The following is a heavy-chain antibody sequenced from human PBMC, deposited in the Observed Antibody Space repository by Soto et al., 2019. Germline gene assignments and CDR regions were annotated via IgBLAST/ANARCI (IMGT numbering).Heavy chain of an antibody. CDR3: ARYDTMFRGDYYYGMDV. D-gene: IGHD3-10*01. Sequence: SVKVSCKASGGTFSSYAIRWVRQAPGQGLEWMGGIIPIFGTANYAQKFQGRVTITADESTSTAYMELSSLRSEDTAVYYCARYDTMFRGDYYYGMDVWGQGTTVTVSS. CDR1: GGTFSSYA. V-gene: IGHV1-69*13. J-gene: IGHJ6*02. CDR2: IIPIFGTA.